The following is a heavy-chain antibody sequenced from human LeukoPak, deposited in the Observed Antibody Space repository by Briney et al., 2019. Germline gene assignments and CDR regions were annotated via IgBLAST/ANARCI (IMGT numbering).Heavy chain of an antibody. J-gene: IGHJ3*02. V-gene: IGHV4-59*01. CDR2: IYYTGST. CDR1: GGSISGYY. D-gene: IGHD4-11*01. CDR3: DSTRPLGGVHWARDALDM. Sequence: SETLSLTCTVSGGSISGYYWSWMRQPPGKGLEWIGYIYYTGSTYYNPSLKSRVTISVDTSKNQLSLKLSSVTAADTAVYSCDSTRPLGGVHWARDALDMWGQGTMVTVSS.